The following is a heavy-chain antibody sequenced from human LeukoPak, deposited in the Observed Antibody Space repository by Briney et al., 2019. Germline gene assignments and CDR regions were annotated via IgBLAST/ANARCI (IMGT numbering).Heavy chain of an antibody. J-gene: IGHJ5*02. CDR3: AREFLGYCTNGVCSAGKNWFDP. Sequence: SETLSLTCTVSGGSISSYYWSWIRQPAGKGLEWIGRIYTSGSTNYNPSLKSRVTISVDTSKNQFSLKLSSVTAADTAVYYCAREFLGYCTNGVCSAGKNWFDPWGQGTLVTVSS. CDR2: IYTSGST. CDR1: GGSISSYY. V-gene: IGHV4-4*07. D-gene: IGHD2-8*01.